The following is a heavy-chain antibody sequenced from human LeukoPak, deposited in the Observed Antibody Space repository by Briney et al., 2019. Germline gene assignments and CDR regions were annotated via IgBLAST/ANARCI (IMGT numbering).Heavy chain of an antibody. Sequence: SSETLSLTCTVSGGSISSYYWSWIRQPPGEGLEWIGYIYYSGSTNYNPSLKSRVTISIDTSKNQFSLRLSSVTAADTAAYYCARDIYGSFDYWGQGTLVTVSS. V-gene: IGHV4-59*01. D-gene: IGHD2-15*01. CDR1: GGSISSYY. CDR2: IYYSGST. J-gene: IGHJ4*02. CDR3: ARDIYGSFDY.